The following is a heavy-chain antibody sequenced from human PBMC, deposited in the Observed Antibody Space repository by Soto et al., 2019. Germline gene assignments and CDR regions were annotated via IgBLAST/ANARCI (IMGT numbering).Heavy chain of an antibody. J-gene: IGHJ4*02. Sequence: QVQLVESGGGVVQPGRSLRLSCAASGFTFSSYGMHWVRQAPGKGLEWVAVISYDGSNKYYADSVKGRFTISRDNSKNTLYRQMNSLRAEDTAVYYCAKDRSSSWLDYWGQGTLVTVSS. CDR3: AKDRSSSWLDY. CDR1: GFTFSSYG. CDR2: ISYDGSNK. V-gene: IGHV3-30*18. D-gene: IGHD6-13*01.